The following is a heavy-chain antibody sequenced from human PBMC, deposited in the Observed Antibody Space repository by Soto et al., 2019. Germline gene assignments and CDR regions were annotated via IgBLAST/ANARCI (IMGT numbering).Heavy chain of an antibody. V-gene: IGHV4-34*01. CDR1: GGSFSNYY. CDR3: ARGNGIASRPADY. Sequence: KLSETLSLTCAVYGGSFSNYYWSWIRQPPGKGLEWIGEINQSGITNYNPSLKSRVTISEDASKSQFSLKLSSVTAADTAVYYCARGNGIASRPADYWGQGTLVTVSS. D-gene: IGHD6-13*01. J-gene: IGHJ4*02. CDR2: INQSGIT.